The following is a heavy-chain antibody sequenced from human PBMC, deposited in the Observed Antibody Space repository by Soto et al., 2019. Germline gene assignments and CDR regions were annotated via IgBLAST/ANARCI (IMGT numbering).Heavy chain of an antibody. V-gene: IGHV1-69*13. CDR3: ARTQDYGDYYDYFDY. J-gene: IGHJ4*02. CDR2: IIPIFGTA. Sequence: GASVKVSCKASGGTFSSYAISWVRQAPGQGLEWIGGIIPIFGTANYAQKFQGRVTITADESTSTAYMELSSLRSEDTAVYYCARTQDYGDYYDYFDYWGQGTLVTVSS. D-gene: IGHD4-17*01. CDR1: GGTFSSYA.